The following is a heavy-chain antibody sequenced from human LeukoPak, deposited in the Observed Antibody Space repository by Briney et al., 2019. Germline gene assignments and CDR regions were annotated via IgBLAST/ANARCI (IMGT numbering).Heavy chain of an antibody. CDR2: IHPGTGDT. D-gene: IGHD2-2*01. J-gene: IGHJ4*02. V-gene: IGHV1-2*02. CDR1: GYSFRDHH. Sequence: ASVKVSCKALGYSFRDHHVIWVRQAPGQGLEWMGWIHPGTGDTKFGQNFQGRLTMTWDTSITTAYMDLIELTSDDTAVYYCSSHFGPGPVWGQGTLVTASS. CDR3: SSHFGPGPV.